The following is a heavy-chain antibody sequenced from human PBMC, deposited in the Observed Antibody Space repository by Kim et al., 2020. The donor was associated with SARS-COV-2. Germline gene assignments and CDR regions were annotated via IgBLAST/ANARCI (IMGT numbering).Heavy chain of an antibody. D-gene: IGHD3-22*01. CDR3: AREARPYYYDSSGYYLY. Sequence: LKSRVTISVDTSKNQFSLKLSSVTAADTAVYYCAREARPYYYDSSGYYLYWGQGTLVTVSS. J-gene: IGHJ4*02. V-gene: IGHV4-39*07.